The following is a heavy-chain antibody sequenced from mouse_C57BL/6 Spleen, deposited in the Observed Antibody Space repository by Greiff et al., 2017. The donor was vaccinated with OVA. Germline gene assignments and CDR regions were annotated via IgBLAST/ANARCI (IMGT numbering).Heavy chain of an antibody. V-gene: IGHV1-15*01. J-gene: IGHJ4*01. D-gene: IGHD2-4*01. Sequence: VQLLQSGAELVRPGASVTLSCKASGFTFTDYEMHWVKQTPVHGLEWIGAIDPETGGTASNQKFKGTAILTAAKSSGTAYMELRRLTYEVSAVDYCTRWRDYEGAMDYWGQGPSVTVAA. CDR1: GFTFTDYE. CDR2: IDPETGGT. CDR3: TRWRDYEGAMDY.